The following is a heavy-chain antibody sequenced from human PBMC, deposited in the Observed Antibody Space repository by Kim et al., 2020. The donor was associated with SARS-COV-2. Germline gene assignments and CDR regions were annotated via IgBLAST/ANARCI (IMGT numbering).Heavy chain of an antibody. D-gene: IGHD2-15*01. J-gene: IGHJ6*02. CDR3: ARGASWSYYYYYGMDV. V-gene: IGHV3-11*05. Sequence: SVKGRLTISRDNAKNALYLQMNSLRAEDTAVYYCARGASWSYYYYYGMDVWGQGTTVTVSS.